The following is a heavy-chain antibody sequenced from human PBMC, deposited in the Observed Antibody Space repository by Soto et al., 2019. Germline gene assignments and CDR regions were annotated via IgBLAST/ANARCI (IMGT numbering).Heavy chain of an antibody. CDR3: AKDLCPGGSSSGHDY. Sequence: EVQLVESGGGLVQPGRSLRLSCAASGFTFDAYAMHWVRQAPGKGLEWVAGISWNSGSIGYADSVKGRFTISRDNAKNSLYLQMNSLRAEDTALYYCAKDLCPGGSSSGHDYWGQGTLVTVSS. CDR1: GFTFDAYA. V-gene: IGHV3-9*01. D-gene: IGHD6-6*01. CDR2: ISWNSGSI. J-gene: IGHJ4*02.